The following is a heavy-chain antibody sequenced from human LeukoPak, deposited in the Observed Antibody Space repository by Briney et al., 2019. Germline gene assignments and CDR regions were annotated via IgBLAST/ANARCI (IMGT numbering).Heavy chain of an antibody. CDR3: ARELRTFDS. Sequence: GGSLRLSCAASGFTFSSYWMTWVRQAPGKGLEWVANIKHNGDELNYVEYVEDRFTISRDNAKNSLYLHMTDLRAEDTAVYYCARELRTFDSWGQGTLVTVSS. CDR1: GFTFSSYW. D-gene: IGHD3-16*01. J-gene: IGHJ4*02. CDR2: IKHNGDEL. V-gene: IGHV3-7*01.